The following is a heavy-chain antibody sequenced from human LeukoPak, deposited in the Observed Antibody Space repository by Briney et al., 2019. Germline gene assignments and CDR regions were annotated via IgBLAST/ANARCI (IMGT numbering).Heavy chain of an antibody. V-gene: IGHV3-9*01. J-gene: IGHJ4*01. Sequence: TGGSLRLSCAASGFTFEDYAMHWVRHAPGKGLEWVSGITWNSGDIGYADSVKGRFTISRDNSKNSLYLQMNSLKPEDTALYYCAKLTVPSSPDLSYWGHGTQVTVSS. CDR2: ITWNSGDI. D-gene: IGHD4-17*01. CDR1: GFTFEDYA. CDR3: AKLTVPSSPDLSY.